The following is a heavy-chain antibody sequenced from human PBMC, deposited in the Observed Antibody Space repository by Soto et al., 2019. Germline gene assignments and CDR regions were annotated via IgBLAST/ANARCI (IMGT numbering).Heavy chain of an antibody. CDR2: INPSGGST. Sequence: ASVKVSCKASGYTFTSYYMHWVRQAPGQGLEWMGIINPSGGSTSYAQKFQGRVTMTRDTSTSTVYMELSSLRSEETAVYYCALLEGITIFGVVIDFLPIQDGVYWGQGTLVTVSS. V-gene: IGHV1-46*03. CDR1: GYTFTSYY. CDR3: ALLEGITIFGVVIDFLPIQDGVY. D-gene: IGHD3-3*01. J-gene: IGHJ4*02.